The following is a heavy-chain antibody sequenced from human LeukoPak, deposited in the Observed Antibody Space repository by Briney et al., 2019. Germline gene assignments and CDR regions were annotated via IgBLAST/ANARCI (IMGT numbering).Heavy chain of an antibody. CDR2: INPSDGGT. D-gene: IGHD3-22*01. J-gene: IGHJ4*02. CDR1: GYSFTGCY. V-gene: IGHV1-46*03. CDR3: ARSCDSSGYLDY. Sequence: ASVKVSCKASGYSFTGCYVHFVRQAPGQGLVRMGIINPSDGGTTYAQKFQGRVTMTRDTSTTTVYMELSSLRSEDTAVYYCARSCDSSGYLDYWGQGTLVTVSS.